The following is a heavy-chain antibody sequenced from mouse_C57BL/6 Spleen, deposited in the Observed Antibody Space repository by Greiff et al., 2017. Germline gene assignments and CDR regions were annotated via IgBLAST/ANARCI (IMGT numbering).Heavy chain of an antibody. V-gene: IGHV1-58*01. J-gene: IGHJ2*01. D-gene: IGHD3-2*02. CDR3: ARGAQSTGFDY. CDR1: GYTFTSYG. Sequence: EVQLQQSGAELVRPGSSVKMSCKTSGYTFTSYGINWVKQRPGQGLEWIGYINIGNGYTEYNEKFKGKATLTADTSSSTAYMQLSSLTSEDSAIYFCARGAQSTGFDYWGQGTTLTVSS. CDR2: INIGNGYT.